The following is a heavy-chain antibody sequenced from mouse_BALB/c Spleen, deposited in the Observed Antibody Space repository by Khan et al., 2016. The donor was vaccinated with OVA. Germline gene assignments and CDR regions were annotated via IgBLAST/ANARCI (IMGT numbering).Heavy chain of an antibody. V-gene: IGHV9-3-1*01. J-gene: IGHJ4*01. Sequence: LVESGPELKKPGETVKISCKASGYTFTSYGMNWVKQSPGKALKWMGWINTYTGEPTYAADFKGRFAIPLETSASTAYLLINNPNNEDTATYFWARPPYYSYALDHWGQGTSGTVSS. CDR1: GYTFTSYG. CDR3: ARPPYYSYALDH. D-gene: IGHD2-10*01. CDR2: INTYTGEP.